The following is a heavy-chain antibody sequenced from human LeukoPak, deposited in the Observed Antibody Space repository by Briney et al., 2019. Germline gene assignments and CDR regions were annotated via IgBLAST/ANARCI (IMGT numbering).Heavy chain of an antibody. CDR2: ISLNSGYL. CDR3: AKVRGTYSSGYFFDY. V-gene: IGHV3-9*01. D-gene: IGHD6-19*01. Sequence: PGRSLRLSCAASGFTFDNYAMHWVRQPPGKGLERLSIISLNSGYLGYADSVKGRFTISRDNAKKSLDLQMNSLRAEDTAFYYCAKVRGTYSSGYFFDYWGQGTLVSVSS. CDR1: GFTFDNYA. J-gene: IGHJ4*02.